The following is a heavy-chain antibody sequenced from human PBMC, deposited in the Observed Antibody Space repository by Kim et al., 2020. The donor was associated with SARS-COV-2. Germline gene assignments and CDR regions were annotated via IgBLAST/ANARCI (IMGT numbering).Heavy chain of an antibody. CDR2: ISAYNGNT. CDR1: GYTFTSYG. CDR3: ARGGSYGDKQLPFDY. D-gene: IGHD4-17*01. V-gene: IGHV1-18*01. J-gene: IGHJ4*02. Sequence: ASVKVSCKASGYTFTSYGISWVRQAPGQGLEWMGWISAYNGNTNYAQKLQGRVTMTTDTSTSTAYMELRSLRSDDTAVYYCARGGSYGDKQLPFDYWGQGTLVTVSS.